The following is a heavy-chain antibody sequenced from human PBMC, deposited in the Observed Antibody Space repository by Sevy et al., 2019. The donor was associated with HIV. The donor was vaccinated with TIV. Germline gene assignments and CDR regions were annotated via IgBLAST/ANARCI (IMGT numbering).Heavy chain of an antibody. D-gene: IGHD1-26*01. CDR2: IKQDGSEK. J-gene: IGHJ6*02. CDR3: ARSGGSYDYGMDV. CDR1: EFTFSSYW. V-gene: IGHV3-7*01. Sequence: GGSLRLSCAASEFTFSSYWMSWVRQAPGKGLEWVDNIKQDGSEKYYVDSVKGRFTISRDNAKNSLYLQMNSVRAEDTAVYYCARSGGSYDYGMDVWGQGTTVTVSS.